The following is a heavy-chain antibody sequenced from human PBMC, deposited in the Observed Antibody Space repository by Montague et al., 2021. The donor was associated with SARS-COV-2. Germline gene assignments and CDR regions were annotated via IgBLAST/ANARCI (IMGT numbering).Heavy chain of an antibody. CDR2: IYYSGST. V-gene: IGHV4-39*01. Sequence: SETLSLTCTVSGGSISSSSYYWGWIRQPPGKGLEWIGSIYYSGSTYYNPSLKSRVTISVDTSKNQFSLKLSSVTAADTAVYYCARIGRLRGAFDIWGQGTMVTVSS. D-gene: IGHD6-25*01. CDR3: ARIGRLRGAFDI. J-gene: IGHJ3*02. CDR1: GGSISSSSYY.